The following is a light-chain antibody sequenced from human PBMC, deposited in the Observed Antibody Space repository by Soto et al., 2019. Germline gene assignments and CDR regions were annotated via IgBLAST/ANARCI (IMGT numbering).Light chain of an antibody. CDR1: SSDVGGYNY. CDR3: SSYTGSSTV. CDR2: DVS. Sequence: QSALTQPASVSGSHGQSITISCTGTSSDVGGYNYVSWYQQHPGKAPKLMIYDVSNRPSGVSNRFSGSKSGNTASLTISGLQAEDEADYYCSSYTGSSTVFGGGTKLTVL. J-gene: IGLJ2*01. V-gene: IGLV2-14*01.